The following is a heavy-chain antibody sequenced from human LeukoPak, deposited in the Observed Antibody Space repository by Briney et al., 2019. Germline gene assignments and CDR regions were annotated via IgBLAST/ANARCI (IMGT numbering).Heavy chain of an antibody. CDR2: INHSGST. CDR1: GGSFSTYY. Sequence: KPSETLSLTCAVYGGSFSTYYWSWIRQPPGKGLEWVGEINHSGSTNYNPSLKSRVTISVDTSKNQFSLRLSSVTAADTAVYYCATGRGPQLVDWGQGTLVTVSP. D-gene: IGHD6-13*01. J-gene: IGHJ4*02. CDR3: ATGRGPQLVD. V-gene: IGHV4-34*01.